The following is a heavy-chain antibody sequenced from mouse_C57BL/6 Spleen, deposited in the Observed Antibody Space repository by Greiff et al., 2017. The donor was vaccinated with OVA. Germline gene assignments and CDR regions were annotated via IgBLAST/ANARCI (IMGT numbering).Heavy chain of an antibody. CDR1: GISITTGNYR. CDR2: IYYSGTI. J-gene: IGHJ2*01. D-gene: IGHD2-3*01. V-gene: IGHV3-5*01. CDR3: ARVYDGYYPSFDY. Sequence: EVKLVESGPGLVKPSQTVFLTCTVTGISITTGNYRWSWIRQFPGNKLEWIGYIYYSGTITYNPSLTSRTTITRDTPKNQFFLEMNSLTAEDTATYYCARVYDGYYPSFDYWGQGTTLTVSS.